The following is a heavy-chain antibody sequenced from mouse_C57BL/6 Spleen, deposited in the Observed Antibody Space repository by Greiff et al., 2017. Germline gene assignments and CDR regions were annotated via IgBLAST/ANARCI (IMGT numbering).Heavy chain of an antibody. CDR1: GYTFTTYP. CDR2: FHPYNDDT. Sequence: VQLQQSGAELVKPGASVKMSCKASGYTFTTYPIEWMKQNHGQSLEWIGNFHPYNDDTKYNEKFKGKATLTVEKSSSTVYLELSRLTSDDSAVYYCATNYYGSSYYFDYWGQGTTRTVSS. D-gene: IGHD1-1*01. J-gene: IGHJ2*01. V-gene: IGHV1-47*01. CDR3: ATNYYGSSYYFDY.